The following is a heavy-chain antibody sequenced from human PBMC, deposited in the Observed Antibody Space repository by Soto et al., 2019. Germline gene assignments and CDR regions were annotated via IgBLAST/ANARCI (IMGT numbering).Heavy chain of an antibody. J-gene: IGHJ6*02. D-gene: IGHD6-13*01. Sequence: SQTLSLTCAISGDSVSSNSAAWNWIRQSPSRGLEWLGRTYYRSKWYNDYAVSVKSRITINPDTSKNQFSLQLNSVTPEDTAVYYCARARVSGYSSRWATWNYYYYGMDVWGQGTTVTVSS. CDR2: TYYRSKWYN. CDR3: ARARVSGYSSRWATWNYYYYGMDV. CDR1: GDSVSSNSAA. V-gene: IGHV6-1*01.